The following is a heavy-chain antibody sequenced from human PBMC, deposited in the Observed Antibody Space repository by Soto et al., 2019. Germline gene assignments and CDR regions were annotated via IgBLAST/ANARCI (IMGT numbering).Heavy chain of an antibody. CDR1: GGSISSSSYY. J-gene: IGHJ4*02. D-gene: IGHD4-17*01. Sequence: TSETLSLTCTVSGGSISSSSYYWGWIRQPPGKGLEWIGSIYYSGSTYYNPSLKSRVTISVDTSKNQFSLKLSSVTAADTAVYYCARRDGDYATFDYWGQGTLVTVSS. CDR2: IYYSGST. CDR3: ARRDGDYATFDY. V-gene: IGHV4-39*01.